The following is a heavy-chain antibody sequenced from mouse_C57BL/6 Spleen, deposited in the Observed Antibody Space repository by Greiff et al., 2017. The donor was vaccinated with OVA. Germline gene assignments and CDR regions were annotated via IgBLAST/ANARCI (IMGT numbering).Heavy chain of an antibody. V-gene: IGHV3-6*01. D-gene: IGHD2-14*01. CDR3: ARGYEDAMDY. CDR1: GYSITSCYY. Sequence: DVQLQESGPGLVKPSQSLSLTCSVTGYSITSCYYWNWIRQFPGNQLEWMGYISYDGSNNYNPSLKNRISITRDTSKNQSFLKLNSVTTEDTATYYCARGYEDAMDYWGQGTSVTVSS. J-gene: IGHJ4*01. CDR2: ISYDGSN.